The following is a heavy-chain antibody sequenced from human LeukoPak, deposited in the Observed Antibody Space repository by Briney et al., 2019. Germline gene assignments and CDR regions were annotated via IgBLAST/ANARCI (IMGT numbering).Heavy chain of an antibody. J-gene: IGHJ5*02. V-gene: IGHV1-8*02. D-gene: IGHD3-10*01. CDR2: MNPNTGNT. Sequence: ASVKVSCKAAGYSFTNFHINWVRQAPGQGPEWMGWMNPNTGNTGFAQKFQGRVTMTRNTSISTAYMELSSLRSEDTAVYYCARRKVRGVIGVGNWFDPWGQGTLVTVSS. CDR1: GYSFTNFH. CDR3: ARRKVRGVIGVGNWFDP.